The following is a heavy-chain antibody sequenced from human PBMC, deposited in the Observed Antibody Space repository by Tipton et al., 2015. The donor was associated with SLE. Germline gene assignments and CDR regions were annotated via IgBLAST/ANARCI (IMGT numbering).Heavy chain of an antibody. CDR3: ARDYDRVSFDI. J-gene: IGHJ3*02. V-gene: IGHV3-48*03. CDR2: ISITGSTI. D-gene: IGHD3-22*01. Sequence: SLRLSCAASGFTFSSNEMNWVRQAPGKGLEWVSYISITGSTIYYADSVKGRFTFSRDNAKQSLYLQMNSLRAEDTAVYYCARDYDRVSFDIWGQGAMVTGSS. CDR1: GFTFSSNE.